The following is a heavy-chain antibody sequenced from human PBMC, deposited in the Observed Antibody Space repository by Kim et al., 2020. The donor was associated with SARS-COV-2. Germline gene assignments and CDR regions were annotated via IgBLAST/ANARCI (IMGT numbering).Heavy chain of an antibody. CDR2: INIKTGNP. D-gene: IGHD1-1*01. CDR1: EDILTSYG. V-gene: IGHV7-4-1*02. Sequence: ASVKVSCKASEDILTSYGMNWLRQAPGQGPEWMGWINIKTGNPRYAQGFIGRFVFSLDTSVSTAYLQISSLKAEDTAVYYCVVGTDWRFDPWGQGTLVIV. CDR3: VVGTDWRFDP. J-gene: IGHJ5*02.